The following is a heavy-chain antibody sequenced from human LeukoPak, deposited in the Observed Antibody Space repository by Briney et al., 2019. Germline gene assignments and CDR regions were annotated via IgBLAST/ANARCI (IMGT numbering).Heavy chain of an antibody. Sequence: PGGSLRLSCAASGFTFSDSYMTWIRQAPGKGLEWVSYISNSGSSIYYADSVKGRFTISRDNAKNSLYLQMNSLRAEDTAVYYCARGIAVAGGGDYWGQGTLVTVSS. D-gene: IGHD6-19*01. CDR2: ISNSGSSI. V-gene: IGHV3-11*04. J-gene: IGHJ4*02. CDR1: GFTFSDSY. CDR3: ARGIAVAGGGDY.